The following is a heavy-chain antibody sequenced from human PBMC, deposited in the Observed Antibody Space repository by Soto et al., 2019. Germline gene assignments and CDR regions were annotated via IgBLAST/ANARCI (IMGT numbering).Heavy chain of an antibody. V-gene: IGHV3-30*18. CDR1: GFTFSSYG. Sequence: QVQLVESGGGVVQPGRSLRLSCAASGFTFSSYGMHWVRQAPGKGLEWVAVISYDGSNKYYADSVKGRFTISRDNSKNTLYLQMNSLRAEDTAVYCCAKDPTGTVTLNWFDPWGQGTLVTVSS. D-gene: IGHD4-17*01. J-gene: IGHJ5*02. CDR2: ISYDGSNK. CDR3: AKDPTGTVTLNWFDP.